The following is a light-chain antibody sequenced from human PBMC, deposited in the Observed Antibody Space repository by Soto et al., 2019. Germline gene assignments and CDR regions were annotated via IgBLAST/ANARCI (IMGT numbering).Light chain of an antibody. CDR3: SSYAGINNLGV. J-gene: IGLJ1*01. V-gene: IGLV2-8*01. Sequence: QSALTQPPSASGSPGQSVTISCTGTSSDLGGYKYVSWYQQHPAKAPKLMIFEVNKRPSGVPDRFSGSKSGNTASLTVSGLQAEDEADYYCSSYAGINNLGVFGTGTKVTVL. CDR2: EVN. CDR1: SSDLGGYKY.